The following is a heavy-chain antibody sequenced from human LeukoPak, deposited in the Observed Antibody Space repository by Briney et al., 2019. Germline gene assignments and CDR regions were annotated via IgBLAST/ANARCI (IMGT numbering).Heavy chain of an antibody. CDR1: GYTFTGYY. V-gene: IGHV1-2*02. J-gene: IGHJ6*03. D-gene: IGHD1-1*01. CDR2: INPNSGGT. Sequence: GAPVKVSCKASGYTFTGYYMHWVRQAPGQGLEWMGWINPNSGGTNYAQRFQGRVTMTRDTSITTAYMELSRLRSDDTAVYYCARNEERHRAYYMDVWGKGTTVTVSS. CDR3: ARNEERHRAYYMDV.